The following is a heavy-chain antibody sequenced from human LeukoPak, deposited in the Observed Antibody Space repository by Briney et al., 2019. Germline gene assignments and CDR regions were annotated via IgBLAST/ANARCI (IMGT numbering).Heavy chain of an antibody. CDR2: ISSSSSTI. J-gene: IGHJ4*02. CDR1: GFTFSSYS. CDR3: ARGHYGDYVPFDY. D-gene: IGHD4-17*01. Sequence: GGSLRPSCAASGFTFSSYSMNWVRQAPGKGLEWVSYISSSSSTIYFADSVKGRFTISRDTAKNSLYLQMNSLRAEDTAVYYCARGHYGDYVPFDYWGQGTLVTVSS. V-gene: IGHV3-48*01.